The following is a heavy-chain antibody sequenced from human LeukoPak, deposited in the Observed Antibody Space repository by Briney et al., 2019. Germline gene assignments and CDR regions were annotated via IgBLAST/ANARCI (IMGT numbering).Heavy chain of an antibody. CDR2: IIPIFGTA. Sequence: GASVKVSCKASGGTFSSYAISWVRQAPGPGLEWMGGIIPIFGTANYAQKFQGRVTITTDESTSTAYMELSSLRSEDTAVYYCAVVVMLAFDIWGQGTMVTVSS. D-gene: IGHD3-22*01. J-gene: IGHJ3*02. V-gene: IGHV1-69*05. CDR1: GGTFSSYA. CDR3: AVVVMLAFDI.